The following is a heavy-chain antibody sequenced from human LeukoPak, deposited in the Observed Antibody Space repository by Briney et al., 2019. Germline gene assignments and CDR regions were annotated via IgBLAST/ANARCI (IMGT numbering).Heavy chain of an antibody. CDR2: ISCSGGST. D-gene: IGHD3-10*01. V-gene: IGHV3-23*01. CDR3: AKDLGSYYYYMDV. Sequence: TGGSLRLSCAASGFTFSSYAMSWVRQAPGKGLEWVSAISCSGGSTYYADSEKGRFAISRDNSKNTLYLQMNSLRPDDTAVYYCAKDLGSYYYYMDVWGKGTTVTVSS. CDR1: GFTFSSYA. J-gene: IGHJ6*03.